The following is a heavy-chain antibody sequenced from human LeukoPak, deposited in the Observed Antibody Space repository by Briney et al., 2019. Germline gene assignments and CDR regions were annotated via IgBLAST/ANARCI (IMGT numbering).Heavy chain of an antibody. V-gene: IGHV3-7*01. CDR2: TKQDGSEI. D-gene: IGHD6-25*01. CDR1: GFTLSHYW. J-gene: IGHJ4*02. CDR3: ARGSSAAAESYFDY. Sequence: QPGRSLRLSCALSGFTLSHYWMSWVRQAPGKGLEWVANTKQDGSEIHYVDSVKGRFTISRDNAKNSLYLQMNSLRAEDTAVYYCARGSSAAAESYFDYWGQGTLVTVSS.